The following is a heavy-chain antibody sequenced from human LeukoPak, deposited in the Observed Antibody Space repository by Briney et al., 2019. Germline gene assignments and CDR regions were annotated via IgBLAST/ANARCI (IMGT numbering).Heavy chain of an antibody. CDR2: ISSSGSTI. CDR3: AELGITMIGGV. Sequence: SCKASGDTFSNHPINWVRQAPGKGLEWVSYISSSGSTIYYADSVKGRFTISRDNAKNSLYLQMNSLRAEDTAVYYCAELGITMIGGVWGKGTTVTISS. CDR1: GDTFSNHP. D-gene: IGHD3-10*02. V-gene: IGHV3-48*03. J-gene: IGHJ6*04.